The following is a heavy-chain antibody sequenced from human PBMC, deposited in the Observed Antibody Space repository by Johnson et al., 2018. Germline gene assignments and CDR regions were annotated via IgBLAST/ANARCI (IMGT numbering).Heavy chain of an antibody. CDR2: ISYDGSNK. CDR1: GFTFSSYG. CDR3: AKIRRIVVVVAAPDI. V-gene: IGHV3-30*18. D-gene: IGHD2-15*01. J-gene: IGHJ3*02. Sequence: QVQLVQSGGGVVQPGRSLRLSCAASGFTFSSYGMHWVRQAPGKGLEWVAVISYDGSNKYYADSVKGRFTIARDNSKNTLYLQMNSLRAEDTAVYYCAKIRRIVVVVAAPDIWGQGTMVTVSS.